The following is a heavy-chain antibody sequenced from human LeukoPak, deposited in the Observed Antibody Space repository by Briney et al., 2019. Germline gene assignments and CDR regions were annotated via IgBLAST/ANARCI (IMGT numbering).Heavy chain of an antibody. CDR3: ARAKGQHLIYYFYMDV. CDR2: TYYRSKWYN. J-gene: IGHJ6*03. CDR1: GDSVSSKNAA. Sequence: SQTLSLTCDISGDSVSSKNAAWNWIRQSPSRGLEWLGRTYYRSKWYNDYAESVRSRVSINPDTSKNQFSLQLNSVTPEDTAVYYCARAKGQHLIYYFYMDVWGKGTTVTVSS. V-gene: IGHV6-1*01. D-gene: IGHD6-13*01.